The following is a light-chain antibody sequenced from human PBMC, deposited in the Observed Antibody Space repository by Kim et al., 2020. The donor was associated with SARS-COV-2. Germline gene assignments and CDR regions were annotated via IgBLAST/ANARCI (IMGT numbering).Light chain of an antibody. CDR3: QTWGTGIRV. J-gene: IGLJ2*01. Sequence: ASVNLTCTRSSGHSTYAIAWHQQQPEKGPRYLMKLNSDGRHYKGDGIPDRFSGSSSGAERYLTISSLQSEDEADYYCQTWGTGIRVFGGGTQLTVL. CDR2: LNSDGRH. CDR1: SGHSTYA. V-gene: IGLV4-69*01.